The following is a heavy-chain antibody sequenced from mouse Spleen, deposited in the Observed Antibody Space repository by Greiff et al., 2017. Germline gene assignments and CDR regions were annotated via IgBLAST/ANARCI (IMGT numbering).Heavy chain of an antibody. CDR1: GFTFSDYY. V-gene: IGHV5-16*01. CDR3: AREHRYYAMDY. CDR2: INYDGSST. Sequence: EVKVVESEGGLVQPGSSMKLSCTASGFTFSDYYMAWVRQVPEKGLEWVANINYDGSSTYYLDSLKSRFIISRDNAKNILYLQMSSLKSEDTATYYCAREHRYYAMDYWGQGTSVTVSS. J-gene: IGHJ4*01.